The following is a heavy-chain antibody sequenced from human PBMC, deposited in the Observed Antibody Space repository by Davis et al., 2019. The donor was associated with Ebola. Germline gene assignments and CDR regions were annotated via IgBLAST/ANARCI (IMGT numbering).Heavy chain of an antibody. D-gene: IGHD2-15*01. CDR2: IKQDGSEK. J-gene: IGHJ6*02. V-gene: IGHV3-7*03. Sequence: GESLKISCAASGFTFSSYWMSWVRQAPGKGLEWVANIKQDGSEKYYVDSVKGRFTISRDNAKNSLYLQMNSLRAEDTAVYYCARSLVVLPKKSYYYYGMDVWGQGTTVTVSS. CDR3: ARSLVVLPKKSYYYYGMDV. CDR1: GFTFSSYW.